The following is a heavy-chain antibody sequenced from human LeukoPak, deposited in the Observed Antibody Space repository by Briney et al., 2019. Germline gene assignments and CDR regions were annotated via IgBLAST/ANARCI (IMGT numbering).Heavy chain of an antibody. J-gene: IGHJ2*01. D-gene: IGHD2-8*01. CDR2: ISYSGST. Sequence: SETLSLTCTVSGVSISSYYWSWIRQPPGKGLEWIGCISYSGSTNYNPSLRRRVTISVDTSKNQFSLKLSSVTAADTAVYYCARREDVLWYFDLWGRGTLVTVSS. CDR1: GVSISSYY. V-gene: IGHV4-59*08. CDR3: ARREDVLWYFDL.